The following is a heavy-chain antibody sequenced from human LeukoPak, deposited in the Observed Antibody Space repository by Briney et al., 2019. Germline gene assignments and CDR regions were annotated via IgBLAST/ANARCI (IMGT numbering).Heavy chain of an antibody. V-gene: IGHV4-59*01. CDR3: ARSRGYFDY. CDR1: GGSISSYN. Sequence: SETLSLTCTVSGGSISSYNWSWIRQPPGKGLERVGNIYYSWITNYNPSLKSRVTISAATSTTQFSLNLSSMTAADTAVYYCARSRGYFDYWGQGTLVTVSS. J-gene: IGHJ4*02. CDR2: IYYSWIT.